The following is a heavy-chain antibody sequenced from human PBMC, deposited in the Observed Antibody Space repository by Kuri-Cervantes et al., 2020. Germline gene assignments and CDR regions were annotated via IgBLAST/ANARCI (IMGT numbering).Heavy chain of an antibody. CDR2: IHHSGIT. D-gene: IGHD1-26*01. Sequence: SETLSLTCTVSGYSFTSDYHWGWIRQPPGKGLEWIGTIHHSGITYYNPSLKSRVTTSIDTSKNQFSLKVTSVTAADTAVYYCATYSGSYGDYWGQGTLVTVSS. CDR3: ATYSGSYGDY. J-gene: IGHJ4*02. CDR1: GYSFTSDYH. V-gene: IGHV4-38-2*02.